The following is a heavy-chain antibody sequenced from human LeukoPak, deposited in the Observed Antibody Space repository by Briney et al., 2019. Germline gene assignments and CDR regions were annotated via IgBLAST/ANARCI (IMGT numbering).Heavy chain of an antibody. J-gene: IGHJ4*02. CDR1: GGSFSRYA. D-gene: IGHD3-22*01. CDR2: IIPIFGTA. Sequence: SVKVSCRASGGSFSRYAISWVRQAPGQGLEWMGGIIPIFGTANYAQKFQGRVTITADESTRTAYMELRTLRSEDTAIYYCARGSGETGGYYYVYWGRGTPVTVSS. CDR3: ARGSGETGGYYYVY. V-gene: IGHV1-69*13.